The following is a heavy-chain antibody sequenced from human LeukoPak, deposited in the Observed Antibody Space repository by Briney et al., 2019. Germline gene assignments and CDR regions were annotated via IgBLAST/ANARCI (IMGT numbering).Heavy chain of an antibody. D-gene: IGHD2-15*01. CDR3: ARIGDIVVVVAATPSHMDV. V-gene: IGHV1-2*06. J-gene: IGHJ6*03. Sequence: GASVKVSCKASGYTFTGYYMHWVRQAPGQGLEWMGRINPNSGGTNYAQKFQGRVTMTRDTSISTAYMELSRLRSDDTAVYYCARIGDIVVVVAATPSHMDVRGKGTTVTVSS. CDR1: GYTFTGYY. CDR2: INPNSGGT.